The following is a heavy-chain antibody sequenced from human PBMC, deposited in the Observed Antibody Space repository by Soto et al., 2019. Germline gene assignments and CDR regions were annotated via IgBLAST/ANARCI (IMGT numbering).Heavy chain of an antibody. CDR3: ARETKGSGWYYFDY. D-gene: IGHD6-19*01. CDR1: GYTFTNYY. CDR2: INHTGGST. J-gene: IGHJ4*02. Sequence: QVQLVQSGAEVKKPGASVKVSCKASGYTFTNYYMHGVRQAPGQGLEWMGRINHTGGSTSYAKKYQGRVTLTGDTSTSTVYMELSSMRFEDTAAYFWARETKGSGWYYFDYWGQGTLVTVSS. V-gene: IGHV1-46*01.